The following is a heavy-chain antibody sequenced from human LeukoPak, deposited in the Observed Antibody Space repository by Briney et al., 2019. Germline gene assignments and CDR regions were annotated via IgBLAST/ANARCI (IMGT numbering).Heavy chain of an antibody. CDR2: IYTSGRN. V-gene: IGHV4-4*09. Sequence: SETLSHTCTVSGGPLSSYYWSWIRPPPGEALEWIGNIYTSGRNNYNPSLKSRVTISVDTSKNQFSLKLSSVTAADTAVYYCARHVDSSGPWFDPWGQGTLVTVSS. D-gene: IGHD3-22*01. CDR1: GGPLSSYY. CDR3: ARHVDSSGPWFDP. J-gene: IGHJ5*02.